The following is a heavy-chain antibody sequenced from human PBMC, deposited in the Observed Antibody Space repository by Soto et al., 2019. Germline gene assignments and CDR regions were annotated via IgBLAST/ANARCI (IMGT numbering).Heavy chain of an antibody. Sequence: PSETLSLTCTVSGGSISSSSYYWGWIRQPPGKGLEWIGSIYYSGSTYYNPSLKSRVTISVDTSKNQFSLKLSSVTAADTAVYYCARPLSSGWLDYWGQGTLVTVSS. J-gene: IGHJ4*02. V-gene: IGHV4-39*01. D-gene: IGHD6-19*01. CDR1: GGSISSSSYY. CDR2: IYYSGST. CDR3: ARPLSSGWLDY.